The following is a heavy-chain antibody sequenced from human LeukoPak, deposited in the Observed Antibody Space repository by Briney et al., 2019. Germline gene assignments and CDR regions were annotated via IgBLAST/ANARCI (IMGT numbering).Heavy chain of an antibody. V-gene: IGHV3-30*03. CDR3: ARGFPLMAHYYYYYMDV. J-gene: IGHJ6*03. Sequence: PGGSLRLSCAASGFTFSSYGMHWVRQAPGKGLEWVAVISYDGSNKYYADSVKGRFTISRDNSKNTLYLQMNSLRAEDTAVYYCARGFPLMAHYYYYYMDVWGKGTTVTVSS. D-gene: IGHD5-24*01. CDR2: ISYDGSNK. CDR1: GFTFSSYG.